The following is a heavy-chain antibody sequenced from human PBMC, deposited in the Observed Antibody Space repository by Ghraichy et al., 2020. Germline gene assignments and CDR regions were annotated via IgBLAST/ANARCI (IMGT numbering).Heavy chain of an antibody. CDR2: INHSGST. CDR3: ASFMGSGSYYGRCVY. D-gene: IGHD1-26*01. CDR1: GGSFSGYY. Sequence: SETLSLTCAVYGGSFSGYYWSWIRQPPGKGLEWIGEINHSGSTNYNPSLKSRVTISVDTSKNQFSLKLSSVTAADTAVYYCASFMGSGSYYGRCVYWGQGTLVTVSS. J-gene: IGHJ4*02. V-gene: IGHV4-34*01.